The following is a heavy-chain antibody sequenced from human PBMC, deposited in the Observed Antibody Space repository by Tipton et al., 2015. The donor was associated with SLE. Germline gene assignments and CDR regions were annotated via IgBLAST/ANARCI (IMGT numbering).Heavy chain of an antibody. Sequence: SLRLSCPASGFTFSSYAMHWVRQAPGKGLEWVAVISHDGSNKYYADSVKGRFTIPRDNSKNTLYLQMNSLRAEETAVYYCAREGVFLEALGIWGQGTMVRVSS. J-gene: IGHJ3*02. CDR2: ISHDGSNK. V-gene: IGHV3-30*04. CDR3: AREGVFLEALGI. CDR1: GFTFSSYA. D-gene: IGHD3-3*01.